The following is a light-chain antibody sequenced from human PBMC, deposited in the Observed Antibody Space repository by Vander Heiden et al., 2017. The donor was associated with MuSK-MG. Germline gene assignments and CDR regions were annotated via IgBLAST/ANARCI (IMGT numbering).Light chain of an antibody. J-gene: IGKJ2*01. CDR2: GAS. Sequence: DIVLTQSPGTLSLSPGERVTLSCRASQSVSSGYLAWYQQNPGQAPRLLISGASSRATGIPDRFRGRGSGTDFTLTISRLEPEDFAVYYCPQYGSSPPYTFGQGTKLEIK. V-gene: IGKV3-20*01. CDR1: QSVSSGY. CDR3: PQYGSSPPYT.